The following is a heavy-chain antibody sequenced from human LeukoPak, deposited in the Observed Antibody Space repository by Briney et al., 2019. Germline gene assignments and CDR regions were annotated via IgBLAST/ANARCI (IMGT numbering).Heavy chain of an antibody. V-gene: IGHV1-46*01. Sequence: ASVKVSCKASGYTFTAYFMHWVRQAPGQGLEWMGIINLSGGSTSYAQKFQGRVALTRDTSTSTVYMELSSLRSEDTAVYYCATGEDCTGGSCYSTYWGQGALVTVSS. J-gene: IGHJ4*02. CDR2: INLSGGST. CDR3: ATGEDCTGGSCYSTY. D-gene: IGHD2-15*01. CDR1: GYTFTAYF.